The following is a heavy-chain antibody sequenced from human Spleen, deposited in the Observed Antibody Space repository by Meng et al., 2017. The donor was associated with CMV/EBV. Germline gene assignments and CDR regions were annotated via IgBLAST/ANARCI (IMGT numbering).Heavy chain of an antibody. V-gene: IGHV3-48*03. Sequence: GESLKISCTASGFTFSSHEMNWVRQAPGKGLEWVSYISSSGSPTYYADSVKGRFTVSRDNAKNSLYLQMNSLRAEDTAVYYCARDRGQYCSSTSCYFDYWGQGTLVTVSS. J-gene: IGHJ4*02. CDR2: ISSSGSPT. D-gene: IGHD2-2*01. CDR3: ARDRGQYCSSTSCYFDY. CDR1: GFTFSSHE.